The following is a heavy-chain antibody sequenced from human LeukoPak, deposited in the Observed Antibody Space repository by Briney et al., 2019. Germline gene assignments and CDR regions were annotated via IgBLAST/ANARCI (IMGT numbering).Heavy chain of an antibody. J-gene: IGHJ4*02. CDR1: GFTFSSYS. CDR2: ISSSSSYI. V-gene: IGHV3-21*01. Sequence: GGSLRLSCAASGFTFSSYSMNWVRQAPGKGLEWVSSISSSSSYIYYADSVEGRFTISRDNAKTSLYLQMNSLRAEDTAVYYCARERITYYYGSGGYYFDYWGQGTLVTVSS. D-gene: IGHD3-10*01. CDR3: ARERITYYYGSGGYYFDY.